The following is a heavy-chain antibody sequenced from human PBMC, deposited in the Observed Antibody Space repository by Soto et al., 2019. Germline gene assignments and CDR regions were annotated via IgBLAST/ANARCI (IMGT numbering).Heavy chain of an antibody. D-gene: IGHD2-15*01. V-gene: IGHV1-69*06. Sequence: QVQLVQSGAEVKKPGSSVKVSCKASGGTFSTNPISWVRQAPGQGLEWMGGTGSGTGPGNHAQKFQGRLTITVDKSTSTVYMELSSLSSEDTAVYYCARRDSGGFYRSCHSWGQGTLVTVSS. CDR2: TGSGTGPG. CDR3: ARRDSGGFYRSCHS. CDR1: GGTFSTNP. J-gene: IGHJ4*02.